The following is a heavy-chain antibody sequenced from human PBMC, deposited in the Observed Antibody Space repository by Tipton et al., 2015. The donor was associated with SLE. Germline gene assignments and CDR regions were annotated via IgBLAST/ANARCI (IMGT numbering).Heavy chain of an antibody. CDR3: ARDWRPPAY. D-gene: IGHD3-3*01. Sequence: SLRLSCAASGFTFSSYWMTWVRHVPGKGLEWVANIKQDGSEKNFVDSVKGRFTIARDNAKNSLYLQMNSLRAEDTGVYYCARDWRPPAYWGQGILVTVSS. CDR2: IKQDGSEK. J-gene: IGHJ4*02. V-gene: IGHV3-7*01. CDR1: GFTFSSYW.